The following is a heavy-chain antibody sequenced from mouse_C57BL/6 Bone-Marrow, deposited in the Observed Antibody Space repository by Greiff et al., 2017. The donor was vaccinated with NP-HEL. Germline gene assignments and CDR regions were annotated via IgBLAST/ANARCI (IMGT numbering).Heavy chain of an antibody. CDR2: IDPSDSET. V-gene: IGHV1-52*01. J-gene: IGHJ4*01. CDR1: GYTFTSYW. D-gene: IGHD2-4*01. CDR3: GRSDYGGGGYAMDY. Sequence: QVQLQQPGAELVRPGSSVKLSCKASGYTFTSYWMHWVKQRPIQGLEWIGNIDPSDSETHYNQKFKDKATLTVAKSSSTAYMPLSSLTSEDSAVYYGGRSDYGGGGYAMDYWGQGTSVTVSS.